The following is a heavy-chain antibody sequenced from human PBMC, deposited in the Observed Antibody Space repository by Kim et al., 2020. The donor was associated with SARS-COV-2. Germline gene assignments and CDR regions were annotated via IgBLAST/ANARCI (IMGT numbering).Heavy chain of an antibody. J-gene: IGHJ5*02. CDR3: ARVLGAITIFGVVIVNWFDP. V-gene: IGHV4-31*03. CDR1: GGSISSGGYY. D-gene: IGHD3-3*01. Sequence: SETLSLTCTVSGGSISSGGYYWSWIRQHPGKGLEWIGYIYYSGSTYYNPSLKSRVTISVGTSKNQFSLKLSSVTAADTAVYYCARVLGAITIFGVVIVNWFDPWGQGTLVTVSS. CDR2: IYYSGST.